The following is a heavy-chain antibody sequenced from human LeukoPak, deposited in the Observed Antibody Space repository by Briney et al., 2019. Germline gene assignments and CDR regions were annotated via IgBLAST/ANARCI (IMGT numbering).Heavy chain of an antibody. CDR2: ISGNGAGT. Sequence: GGSLRLSCAASASTFSRDDMAWVRQPPGKRPEGISSISGNGAGTHYIDSVRGRFIISRDNSKTTVYLQMNSLRAEDTAIYCCAREDSSMVLSLDYWGQGTLVTVSS. CDR3: AREDSSMVLSLDY. D-gene: IGHD5-18*01. CDR1: ASTFSRDD. J-gene: IGHJ4*02. V-gene: IGHV3-23*01.